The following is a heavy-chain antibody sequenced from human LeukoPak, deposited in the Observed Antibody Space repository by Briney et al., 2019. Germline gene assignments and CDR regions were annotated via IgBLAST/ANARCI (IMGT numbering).Heavy chain of an antibody. J-gene: IGHJ3*02. CDR1: GFTFSFYG. V-gene: IGHV3-30*03. CDR3: ARSTQQGAFDI. CDR2: VSYDGKNK. Sequence: GGSLRLSCTASGFTFSFYGMHWVRQAPGKGLEWVALVSYDGKNKYYSDSVKGRFTVSRDDSKTTVDLQMHSLRTDDTAVYYCARSTQQGAFDIWGQGTMVTVSS. D-gene: IGHD6-13*01.